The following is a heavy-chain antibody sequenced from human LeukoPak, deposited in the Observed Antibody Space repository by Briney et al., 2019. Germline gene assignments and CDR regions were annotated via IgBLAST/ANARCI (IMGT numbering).Heavy chain of an antibody. CDR1: GYTFTGYY. CDR3: ATSGGSVLRYLDWLILTY. D-gene: IGHD3-9*01. J-gene: IGHJ4*02. CDR2: INPNSGAT. V-gene: IGHV1-2*02. Sequence: ASVKVSCKASGYTFTGYYMLWVRQAPGQGLEWMGWINPNSGATNYVQKFQGRVTMTSDTSISTAYMELSGLKSDDTAVYYCATSGGSVLRYLDWLILTYWGQGTPVTVSS.